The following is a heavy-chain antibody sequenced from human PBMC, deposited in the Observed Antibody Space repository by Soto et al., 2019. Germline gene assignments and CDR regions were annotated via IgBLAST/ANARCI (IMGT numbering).Heavy chain of an antibody. CDR2: IKQDGSEK. V-gene: IGHV3-7*04. D-gene: IGHD6-13*01. J-gene: IGHJ4*02. CDR1: EFTLSNYW. CDR3: ARSAAAGFDY. Sequence: HPGGSLRLSCAASEFTLSNYWMGWVRQAPGKGLEWVANIKQDGSEKYYVDSVKGRFTISRDNAKNSLYLQMNSLRADDTAVYYCARSAAAGFDYWGRGTLVTVSS.